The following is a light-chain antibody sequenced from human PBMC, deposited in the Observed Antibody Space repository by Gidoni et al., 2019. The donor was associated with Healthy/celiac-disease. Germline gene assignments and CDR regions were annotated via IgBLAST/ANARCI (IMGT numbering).Light chain of an antibody. V-gene: IGKV3-20*01. CDR2: GAS. CDR3: QQYGSSPWT. J-gene: IGKJ1*01. CDR1: QSFSSSY. Sequence: EIVLTQSPGTLSLSPGERATLSCRASQSFSSSYLAWYQQKPGQAPRLLIYGASSRATGIPDRVSGSGSGTDFTLTISRLEPEDFAVYYCQQYGSSPWTFXXXTKVEIK.